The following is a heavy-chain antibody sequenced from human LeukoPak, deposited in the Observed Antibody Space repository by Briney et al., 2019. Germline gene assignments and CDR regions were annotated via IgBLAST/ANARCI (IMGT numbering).Heavy chain of an antibody. J-gene: IGHJ4*02. CDR2: INRSGGT. CDR3: ARSPSYDTNGYYYDY. D-gene: IGHD3-22*01. CDR1: GGSFSGYY. Sequence: PSETLSLTCAAYGGSFSGYYWSWIRQPPGKGLEWIGEINRSGGTHYNPSLKSRVTISIDTSRNQFSLKLSSLTAADTAVYYCARSPSYDTNGYYYDYWGQGTLVTVSS. V-gene: IGHV4-34*01.